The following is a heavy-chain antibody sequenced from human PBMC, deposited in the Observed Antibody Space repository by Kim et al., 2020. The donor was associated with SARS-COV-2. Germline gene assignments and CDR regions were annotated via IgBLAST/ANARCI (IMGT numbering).Heavy chain of an antibody. V-gene: IGHV3-48*03. CDR2: ISSSGSTI. J-gene: IGHJ6*02. CDR3: ARDVFEGSGWYEYYYGMDV. Sequence: GGSLRLSCAASGFTFSSYEMNWVRQAPGKGLEWVSYISSSGSTIYYADSVKGRFTISRDNAKNSLYLQMNSLTAEDTAVYYCARDVFEGSGWYEYYYGMDVWGQGTTVTVSS. D-gene: IGHD6-19*01. CDR1: GFTFSSYE.